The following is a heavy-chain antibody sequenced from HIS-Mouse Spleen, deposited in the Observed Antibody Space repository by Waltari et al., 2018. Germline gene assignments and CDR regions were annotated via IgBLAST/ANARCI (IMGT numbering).Heavy chain of an antibody. V-gene: IGHV4-39*07. CDR3: AREIPYSSSWYDWYFDL. CDR1: GGSISSSSYY. Sequence: QLQLQESGPGLVKPSETLSLTCTVSGGSISSSSYYWGWIRQPPGKGLEWIGSIYYSGGTNTNPTLKSRVTLSVDTSKNQFSLKLSSVTAADTAVYYCAREIPYSSSWYDWYFDLWGQGTMVTVSS. CDR2: IYYSGGT. J-gene: IGHJ3*01. D-gene: IGHD6-13*01.